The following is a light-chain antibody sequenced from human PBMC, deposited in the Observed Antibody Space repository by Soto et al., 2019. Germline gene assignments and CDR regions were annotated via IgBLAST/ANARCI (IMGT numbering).Light chain of an antibody. J-gene: IGKJ1*01. V-gene: IGKV3-15*01. CDR2: GAS. Sequence: EIVMTQSPATLSVSPGERATLSCRASQSVSSNLAWYQQKPGQAPRLLIYGASTRATGIPARFSGSGSGTEFTLTISGLQSEDFAVYYCQQYNNWPPKFGQGTKVDIK. CDR1: QSVSSN. CDR3: QQYNNWPPK.